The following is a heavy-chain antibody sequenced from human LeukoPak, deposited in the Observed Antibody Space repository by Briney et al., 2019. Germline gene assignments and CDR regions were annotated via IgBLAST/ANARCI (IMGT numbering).Heavy chain of an antibody. CDR1: GFTFSSYA. CDR3: AKDLRTGWAYYYDSSGYFQH. Sequence: GGSLRLSCAASGFTFSSYAMSWVRQVPGKGLEWVSAISGSGGSTYYADSVKGRFTISRDNSKNTLYLQMNSLRAEDTAVYYCAKDLRTGWAYYYDSSGYFQHWGQGTLVTVSS. D-gene: IGHD3-22*01. J-gene: IGHJ1*01. CDR2: ISGSGGST. V-gene: IGHV3-23*01.